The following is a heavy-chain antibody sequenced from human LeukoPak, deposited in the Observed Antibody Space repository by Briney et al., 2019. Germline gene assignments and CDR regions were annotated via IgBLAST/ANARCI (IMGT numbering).Heavy chain of an antibody. Sequence: GGSLRLSCAASGFTFDDYAMHWVRQAPGKGLEWVSGISSNSGYRGYVDSVRGRFTISRDNAKNSLYLQMNSLRAEDTAVFYCARDGKGGYMSSWGQGTLVTVSS. CDR2: ISSNSGYR. D-gene: IGHD5-18*01. V-gene: IGHV3-9*01. J-gene: IGHJ5*02. CDR1: GFTFDDYA. CDR3: ARDGKGGYMSS.